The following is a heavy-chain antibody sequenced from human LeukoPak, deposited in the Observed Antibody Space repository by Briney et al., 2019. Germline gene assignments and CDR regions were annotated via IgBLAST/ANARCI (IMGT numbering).Heavy chain of an antibody. J-gene: IGHJ3*01. CDR2: IWYDGSDK. CDR3: ARGGNQQCLPREAFDV. D-gene: IGHD6-19*01. Sequence: GGSLRLSCAASGFTLSSYGIHWVRQAPGKGLEWVAVIWYDGSDKYYADSVKGRFTISRDDSMNTLYLQMNSLRADDTAVYYCARGGNQQCLPREAFDVWGQGTMVTVSS. CDR1: GFTLSSYG. V-gene: IGHV3-33*08.